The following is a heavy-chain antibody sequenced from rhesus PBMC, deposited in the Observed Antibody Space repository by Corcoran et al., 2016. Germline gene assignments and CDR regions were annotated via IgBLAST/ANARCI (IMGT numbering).Heavy chain of an antibody. CDR2: IGGGIVST. V-gene: IGHV4-165*01. J-gene: IGHJ1*01. CDR1: GGTITGYW. Sequence: QVQLQESGPGLAKPSETLPPTCAVSGGTITGYWRGWHRLPPGQGREWIGYIGGGIVSTYYNPSLKSRVTISTDTSKNQFSLKLSSVTAADTAVYYCAWGDGTAAEYFEFWGQGALVTVSS. CDR3: AWGDGTAAEYFEF. D-gene: IGHD3-34*01.